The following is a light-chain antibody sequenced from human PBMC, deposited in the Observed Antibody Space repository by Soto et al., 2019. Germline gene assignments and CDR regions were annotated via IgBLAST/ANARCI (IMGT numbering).Light chain of an antibody. Sequence: IVMTQSPATLSVSPGERATLSCRASQNIYSNVAWYQQRPGQAPRLLIYRASTRAPGIPARFSGSGSGTEFTPPISSLQSEDFTVYSCLQYHNLWAFGQGTKVDIK. CDR2: RAS. CDR1: QNIYSN. CDR3: LQYHNLWA. V-gene: IGKV3-15*01. J-gene: IGKJ1*01.